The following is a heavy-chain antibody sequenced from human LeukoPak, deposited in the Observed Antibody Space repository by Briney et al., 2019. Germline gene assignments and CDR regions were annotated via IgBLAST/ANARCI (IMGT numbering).Heavy chain of an antibody. CDR1: GGSISSYY. V-gene: IGHV4-4*09. D-gene: IGHD1-1*01. CDR3: ATSAEGTTGTTYYYYMDV. CDR2: IYTSGST. J-gene: IGHJ6*03. Sequence: SETLSLTCTVSGGSISSYYWSWIRQPPGKGLEWIGYIYTSGSTNYNPSLKSRVTISVDTSKNQFSLKLSSVTAADTAVYYCATSAEGTTGTTYYYYMDVWGKGTTVTVSS.